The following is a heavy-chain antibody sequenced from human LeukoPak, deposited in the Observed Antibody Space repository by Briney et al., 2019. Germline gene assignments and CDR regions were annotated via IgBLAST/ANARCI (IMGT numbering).Heavy chain of an antibody. D-gene: IGHD5-18*01. V-gene: IGHV4-59*01. Sequence: SETLSLTCIVSGGSISSYYWSWIRQFPRKGLEWIGYIHYSGSANYNPSLKSRVSISVDTSKKQFSLKLNSVTAADTAVYYCATVDSYGSRLDYWGQGTLVTVSS. CDR1: GGSISSYY. J-gene: IGHJ4*02. CDR2: IHYSGSA. CDR3: ATVDSYGSRLDY.